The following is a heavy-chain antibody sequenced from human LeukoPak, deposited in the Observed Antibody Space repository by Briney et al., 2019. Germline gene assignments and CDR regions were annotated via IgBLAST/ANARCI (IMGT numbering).Heavy chain of an antibody. V-gene: IGHV4-59*08. Sequence: PLETLSLTRTVSGGSISSYYWSWIRQPPGKGLEWIGYIYYSGSTNYNPSLKSRVTISVDTSKNQFSLKLSSVTAADTAVYCCARHQLLWFGELFPYYGMDVWGQGTTVTVSS. CDR3: ARHQLLWFGELFPYYGMDV. J-gene: IGHJ6*02. CDR2: IYYSGST. D-gene: IGHD3-10*01. CDR1: GGSISSYY.